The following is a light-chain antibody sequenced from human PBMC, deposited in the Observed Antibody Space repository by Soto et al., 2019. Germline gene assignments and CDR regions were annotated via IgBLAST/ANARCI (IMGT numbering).Light chain of an antibody. CDR1: QSVSSY. CDR2: DAS. Sequence: EIVLTQSPATLSLSPGERATLSCRASQSVSSYLAWYQQKPGQAPRFLIYDASNRATGIPARFSGSGSGTDFTLTISSLEPEDFAVYYCQQRSNWPKTFGQGTKVDIK. CDR3: QQRSNWPKT. V-gene: IGKV3-11*01. J-gene: IGKJ1*01.